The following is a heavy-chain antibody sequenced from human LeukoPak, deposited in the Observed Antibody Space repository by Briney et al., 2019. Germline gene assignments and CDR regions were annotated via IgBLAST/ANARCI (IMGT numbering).Heavy chain of an antibody. CDR2: ISSSGSTI. CDR3: ARVGATNQDAFDI. Sequence: GGSLRLSCAASGFTFSDYYMSWIRQAPGKWLEWVSYISSSGSTIYYADSVKGRFTISRDNAKNSLYLQMNSLRAEDTAVYYCARVGATNQDAFDIWGQGTMVTVSS. CDR1: GFTFSDYY. V-gene: IGHV3-11*04. J-gene: IGHJ3*02. D-gene: IGHD1-26*01.